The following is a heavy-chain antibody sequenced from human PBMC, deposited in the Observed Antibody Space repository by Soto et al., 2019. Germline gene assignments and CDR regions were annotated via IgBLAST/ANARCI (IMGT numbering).Heavy chain of an antibody. Sequence: GGSLRLSCSASGFTFSSYSMNWVLPAPVKGLELASSISISSSYIYYADSVKGRFTISRDNAKNSLYLQMNSLRAEDTAVYYCVKGANSRPRGFDYWGQGTLVTAPQ. J-gene: IGHJ4*02. CDR3: VKGANSRPRGFDY. CDR1: GFTFSSYS. CDR2: ISISSSYI. V-gene: IGHV3-21*01. D-gene: IGHD6-13*01.